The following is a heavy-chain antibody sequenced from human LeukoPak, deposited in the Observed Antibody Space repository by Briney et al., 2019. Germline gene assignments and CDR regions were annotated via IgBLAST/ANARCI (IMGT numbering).Heavy chain of an antibody. V-gene: IGHV3-48*03. D-gene: IGHD1-1*01. J-gene: IGHJ5*02. CDR1: GFTFGTYE. CDR2: ISSGGSTM. CDR3: ARAVETGTDYFDP. Sequence: GGSLRLSCAASGFTFGTYEMNWVRQAPGKGLEWVSYISSGGSTMYYADSVKGRFTISRDNAKNSLYLQMNSLRAEDTALYYCARAVETGTDYFDPWGQGTLVTVSS.